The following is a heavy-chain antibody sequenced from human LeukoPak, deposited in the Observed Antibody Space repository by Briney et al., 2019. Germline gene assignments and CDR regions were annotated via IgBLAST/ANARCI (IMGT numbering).Heavy chain of an antibody. J-gene: IGHJ4*02. V-gene: IGHV4-34*01. CDR2: INHSGST. CDR3: ARGFYDIFTGYYPRQLGNDY. CDR1: GGSFSGYY. D-gene: IGHD3-9*01. Sequence: PSETLSLTCAVYGGSFSGYYWSWIRQPPGKGLEWIGEINHSGSTNYNPSLKSRVTISVDTSKNQFSLKLSSVTAADTAVYYCARGFYDIFTGYYPRQLGNDYWGQGTLVTGSS.